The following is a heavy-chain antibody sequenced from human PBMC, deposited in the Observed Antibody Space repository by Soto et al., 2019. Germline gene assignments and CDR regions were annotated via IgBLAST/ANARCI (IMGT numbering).Heavy chain of an antibody. CDR2: INAGNGNT. Sequence: QVQLVQSGAEVKKPGASVKVSCKASGYTFTSYAMHWVRQAPGQRLEWMGWINAGNGNTKHSQKLQGRVTITRDTSASTAYMEMSSLRSEDTAVYYCARGPGGPDGPGEYWGQGTLVTVSS. J-gene: IGHJ4*02. CDR3: ARGPGGPDGPGEY. V-gene: IGHV1-3*01. D-gene: IGHD3-10*01. CDR1: GYTFTSYA.